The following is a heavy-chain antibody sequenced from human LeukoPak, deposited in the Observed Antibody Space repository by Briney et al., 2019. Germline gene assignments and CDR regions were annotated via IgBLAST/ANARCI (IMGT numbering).Heavy chain of an antibody. J-gene: IGHJ4*02. Sequence: GGSLRLSCTASGLTFSTYSMHWVRQALGKGLEWVAYIHYDGGNKDYADSVKGRFTISRDNSKNTLYLQMNSLRGEDTAVYYCAKDPPSPHPYNNYLFDYWGQGTLVTVSS. CDR3: AKDPPSPHPYNNYLFDY. CDR2: IHYDGGNK. D-gene: IGHD4-11*01. V-gene: IGHV3-30*02. CDR1: GLTFSTYS.